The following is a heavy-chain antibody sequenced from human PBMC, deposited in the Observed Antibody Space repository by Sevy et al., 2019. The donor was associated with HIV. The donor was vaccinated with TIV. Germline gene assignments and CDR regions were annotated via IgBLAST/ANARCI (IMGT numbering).Heavy chain of an antibody. J-gene: IGHJ3*02. V-gene: IGHV3-11*06. CDR2: ISSSSSYT. CDR1: GFTFSDYY. CDR3: ARALKGLIDAFDI. Sequence: GGSLRLSCAASGFTFSDYYMSWIRQAPGKGLEWVSYISSSSSYTNYADSVKGRFTISRDNAKNSLYLQMNSLGAEDTAVYYCARALKGLIDAFDIWGQGTMVTVSS. D-gene: IGHD3-16*01.